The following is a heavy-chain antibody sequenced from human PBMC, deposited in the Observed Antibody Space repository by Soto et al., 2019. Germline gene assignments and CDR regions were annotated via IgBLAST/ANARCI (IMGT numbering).Heavy chain of an antibody. CDR1: GYTFTGYY. CDR3: ARERISDYYDSSGYYHLVYYYGMDV. V-gene: IGHV1-2*02. CDR2: INPNSGGT. J-gene: IGHJ6*02. Sequence: ASVKVSCKASGYTFTGYYMHWVRQAPGQGLEWLGWINPNSGGTNYAQKFQGRVTMTRDTSISTAYMELSRLRSDDTAVYYCARERISDYYDSSGYYHLVYYYGMDVWGQGTTVTVSS. D-gene: IGHD3-22*01.